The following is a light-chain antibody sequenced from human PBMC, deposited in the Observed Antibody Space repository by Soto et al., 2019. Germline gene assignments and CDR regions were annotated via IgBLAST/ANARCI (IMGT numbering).Light chain of an antibody. Sequence: EIVLTQSPATLSLSPGERATHSCRASQSVRNDLVWYHQKPGQAPRVLIYSASNRATAIPARFSGSGSGTDFTLTISSLEPEDFAVYYCQQRTNWPPTFGGGTKVEMK. CDR2: SAS. CDR1: QSVRND. V-gene: IGKV3-11*01. J-gene: IGKJ4*01. CDR3: QQRTNWPPT.